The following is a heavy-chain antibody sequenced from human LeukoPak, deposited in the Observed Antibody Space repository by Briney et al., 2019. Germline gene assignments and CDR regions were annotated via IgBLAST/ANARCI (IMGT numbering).Heavy chain of an antibody. CDR1: GLPVTRNS. J-gene: IGHJ4*02. V-gene: IGHV3-53*01. CDR2: LKSDGTT. CDR3: ARLRRGY. Sequence: GGSLSLSFPAPGLPVTRNSMTWFRQAPGKGLEWVSLLKSDGTTEYADSVKGRFTSSRDNSKNTLFLQMNSLRVEDTAVYYCARLRRGYWGRGTPVTVSS.